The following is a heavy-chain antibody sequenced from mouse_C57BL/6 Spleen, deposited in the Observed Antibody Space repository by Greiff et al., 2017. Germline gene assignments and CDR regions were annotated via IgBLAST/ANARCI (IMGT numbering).Heavy chain of an antibody. CDR2: IWSGGST. Sequence: VKLVESGPGLVQPSQSLSITCTVSGFSLTSYGVHWVRQSPGKGLEWLGVIWSGGSTDYNAAFISRLSISKDNSKSQVFFKMNSLQADDTAIYYCARKGKLLQAWFAYWGQGTLVTVSA. CDR1: GFSLTSYG. V-gene: IGHV2-2*01. CDR3: ARKGKLLQAWFAY. J-gene: IGHJ3*01.